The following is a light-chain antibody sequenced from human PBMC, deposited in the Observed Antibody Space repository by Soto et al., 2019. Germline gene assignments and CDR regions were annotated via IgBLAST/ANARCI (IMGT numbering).Light chain of an antibody. V-gene: IGKV1-5*01. J-gene: IGKJ1*01. CDR1: QSIGRW. CDR2: DAS. CDR3: QHYYSYRT. Sequence: DIQMTQSPSTLSASVGDTVTVTCRASQSIGRWLAWYQQKPGKAPKLLIFDASTLENGVPARFSGSRSGPEFSLTISSLQPDDFATYYCQHYYSYRTLGQGTKVDTK.